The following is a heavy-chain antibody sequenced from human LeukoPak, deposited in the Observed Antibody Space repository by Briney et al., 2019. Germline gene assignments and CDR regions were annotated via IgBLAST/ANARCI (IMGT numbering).Heavy chain of an antibody. J-gene: IGHJ4*02. CDR1: GFTFSSYC. D-gene: IGHD6-13*01. CDR2: ISGRGDTT. V-gene: IGHV3-23*01. CDR3: AKDTAAAGTVLFDY. Sequence: PGGSLRLSCAASGFTFSSYCMSWVRQAPGKGLEWVAGISGRGDTTYYADSVKGRFTLSRDNSKNTLYVQMTSLRAEDTAVYYCAKDTAAAGTVLFDYWGQGTLVTVSS.